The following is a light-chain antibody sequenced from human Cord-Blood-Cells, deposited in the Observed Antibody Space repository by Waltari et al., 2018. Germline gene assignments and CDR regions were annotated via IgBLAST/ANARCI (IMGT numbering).Light chain of an antibody. CDR1: SLRSYY. CDR3: NARDSSGNHWV. J-gene: IGLJ3*02. V-gene: IGLV3-19*01. CDR2: GKN. Sequence: SSELTQDPAVSVALGQTVRITCQGDSLRSYYASWYQQKPGQAPVLVIYGKNNRPSGIPDRCSGSSLGNTASLTITEAQAEDEADYYCNARDSSGNHWVFGGGTKLTVL.